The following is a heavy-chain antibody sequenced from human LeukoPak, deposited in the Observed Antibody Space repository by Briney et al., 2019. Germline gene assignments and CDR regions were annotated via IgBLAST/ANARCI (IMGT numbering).Heavy chain of an antibody. D-gene: IGHD3-22*01. CDR1: GFTFSSYA. CDR3: ARTYYYDSSGAYYFDY. V-gene: IGHV3-23*01. J-gene: IGHJ4*02. Sequence: GGSLRLSCAASGFTFSSYALSWVRQAPGKGLEWVSGIGAGGSTYYADSVKGRFTISRDNSKNRLYLQMNSLRAEDTAIYYCARTYYYDSSGAYYFDYWGQGTLVTVSS. CDR2: IGAGGST.